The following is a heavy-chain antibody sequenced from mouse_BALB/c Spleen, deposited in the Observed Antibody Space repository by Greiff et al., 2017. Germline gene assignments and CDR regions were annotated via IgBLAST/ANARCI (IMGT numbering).Heavy chain of an antibody. CDR3: TRPSTVVATDYFDY. J-gene: IGHJ2*01. Sequence: EVQRVESGGGLVKPGGSLKLSCAASGFTFSSYTMSWVRQTPEKRLEWVATISSGGSYTYYPDSVKGRFTISRDNAKNTLYLQMSSLKSEDTAMYYCTRPSTVVATDYFDYWGQGTTLTVSS. CDR1: GFTFSSYT. CDR2: ISSGGSYT. D-gene: IGHD1-1*01. V-gene: IGHV5-6-4*01.